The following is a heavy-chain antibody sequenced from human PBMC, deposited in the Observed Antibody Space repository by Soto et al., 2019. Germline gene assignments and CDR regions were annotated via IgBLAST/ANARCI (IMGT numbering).Heavy chain of an antibody. D-gene: IGHD2-2*01. CDR1: GFSFSSYA. CDR2: ISGSGGST. CDR3: AGSRGCSSTSCYFWFDP. Sequence: GGSLRLSCAASGFSFSSYAMSWVRQAPGKGLEWVPTISGSGGSTYYADSVKGRFTISRDNSKNTLYLQMNSLRAEDTAVYYCAGSRGCSSTSCYFWFDPWGQGALVTVSS. J-gene: IGHJ5*02. V-gene: IGHV3-23*01.